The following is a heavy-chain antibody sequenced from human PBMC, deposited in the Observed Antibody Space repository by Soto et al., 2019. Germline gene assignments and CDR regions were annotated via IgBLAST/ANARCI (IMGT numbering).Heavy chain of an antibody. CDR2: FSGSGGRT. Sequence: PGGSLRLSCAASGFTFSNYYISWVRQAPGKGLEWVASFSGSGGRTYYADSVKGRFTISRDNSKNTLYLQMNSLRAEDTAVYYCARDFSSLGNFEYWGQGTLVTVSS. J-gene: IGHJ4*02. CDR3: ARDFSSLGNFEY. V-gene: IGHV3-23*01. D-gene: IGHD6-6*01. CDR1: GFTFSNYY.